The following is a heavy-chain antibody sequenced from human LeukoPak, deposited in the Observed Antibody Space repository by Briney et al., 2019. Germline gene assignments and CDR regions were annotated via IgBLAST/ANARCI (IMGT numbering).Heavy chain of an antibody. V-gene: IGHV3-7*01. D-gene: IGHD3-22*01. CDR3: ARDGYDYYDGSGYYY. Sequence: PGGPLRLSCAASGFTFSSYWMSWVRQALGKGLEWVANIKQDGSEKYYVDSVKGRFTISRDNAKNSLYLQMNSLRAEDTAVYYCARDGYDYYDGSGYYYWGQGTLVTVSS. CDR2: IKQDGSEK. J-gene: IGHJ4*02. CDR1: GFTFSSYW.